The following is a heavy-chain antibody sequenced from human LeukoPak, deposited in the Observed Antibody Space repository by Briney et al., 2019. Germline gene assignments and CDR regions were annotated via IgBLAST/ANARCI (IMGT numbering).Heavy chain of an antibody. CDR3: ARDRELEAANWFDP. D-gene: IGHD1-1*01. CDR1: GYTFTGYY. CDR2: INPNSGGT. Sequence: ASVKVSCKASGYTFTGYYMRWVRQAPGQGLEWMGWINPNSGGTNYAQKFQGRVTMTRDTSISTAYMELSRLRSDDTAVYYCARDRELEAANWFDPWGQGTLVTVSS. V-gene: IGHV1-2*02. J-gene: IGHJ5*02.